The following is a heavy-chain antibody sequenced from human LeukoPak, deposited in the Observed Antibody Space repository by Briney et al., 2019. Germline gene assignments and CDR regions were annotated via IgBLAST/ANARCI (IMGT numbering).Heavy chain of an antibody. D-gene: IGHD3-22*01. J-gene: IGHJ4*02. Sequence: NASETLSLTCTVSGGSISSSSYYWGWIRQPPGKGLEWIGSIYYSGSTYYNPSLKSRVTISVDTSKNQFSLKLSSVTAADTAVYYCARHRPEYYYDSSGSFDYWGQGPWSPSPQ. CDR3: ARHRPEYYYDSSGSFDY. CDR1: GGSISSSSYY. V-gene: IGHV4-39*01. CDR2: IYYSGST.